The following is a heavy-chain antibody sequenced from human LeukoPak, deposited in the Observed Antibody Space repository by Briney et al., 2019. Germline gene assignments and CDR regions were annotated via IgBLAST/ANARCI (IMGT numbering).Heavy chain of an antibody. CDR3: TTDYYDSSGYYEDFYYMDV. Sequence: NPGGSLRLSCAASGFTFSNAWMSWVRQAPGKWLEWVGRIKSKTDGGTTDYAAPVKGRFTISRDDSKNTLYLQMNSLKTEDTAVYYCTTDYYDSSGYYEDFYYMDVWGKGTTVTVSS. CDR2: IKSKTDGGTT. V-gene: IGHV3-15*01. J-gene: IGHJ6*03. D-gene: IGHD3-22*01. CDR1: GFTFSNAW.